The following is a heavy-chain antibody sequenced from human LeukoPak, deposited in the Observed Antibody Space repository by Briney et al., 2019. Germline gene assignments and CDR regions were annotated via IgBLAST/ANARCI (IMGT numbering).Heavy chain of an antibody. CDR2: IIPIFGTA. Sequence: SVKVSCKASGGTFSSYAISWVRQAPGQGLEWMGGIIPIFGTANYAQRVQGRVTITADESTSTAYMELSSLRSEDTAVYYCAAARIDGYWYFDLWGRGTLVTVSS. J-gene: IGHJ2*01. CDR1: GGTFSSYA. CDR3: AAARIDGYWYFDL. D-gene: IGHD2-15*01. V-gene: IGHV1-69*13.